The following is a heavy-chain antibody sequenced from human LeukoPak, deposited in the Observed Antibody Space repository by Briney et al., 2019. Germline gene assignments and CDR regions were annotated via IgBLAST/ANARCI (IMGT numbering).Heavy chain of an antibody. D-gene: IGHD3-3*01. J-gene: IGHJ4*02. V-gene: IGHV3-53*04. Sequence: GGSLRLSCAASGFTVTTNYMSWVRQAPGKGLEWVSVIYSGGSTYYANSVKGRFTISRHNSKNTLYLQMDSLRDEDTAVYYCARGDFWSGYYTGLYWGQGTLVTVSS. CDR2: IYSGGST. CDR1: GFTVTTNY. CDR3: ARGDFWSGYYTGLY.